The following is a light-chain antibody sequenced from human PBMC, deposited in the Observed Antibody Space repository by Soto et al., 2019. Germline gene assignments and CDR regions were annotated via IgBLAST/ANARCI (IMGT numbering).Light chain of an antibody. CDR1: QSINNW. J-gene: IGKJ1*01. CDR2: EAS. Sequence: DIPMTQSPSTLSASVGDRVTINCRASQSINNWLAWYQQKPGKAPKLLIYEASSLEGGVPSRFSGSGSGTDFTLTISSLQPDDFATYFCQQYFGPWTFGQGTKVEVK. V-gene: IGKV1-5*03. CDR3: QQYFGPWT.